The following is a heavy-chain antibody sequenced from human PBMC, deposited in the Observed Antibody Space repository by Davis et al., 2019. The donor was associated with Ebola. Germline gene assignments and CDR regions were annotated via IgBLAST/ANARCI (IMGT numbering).Heavy chain of an antibody. J-gene: IGHJ4*02. CDR1: GGSISSYY. Sequence: PGGSLRLSCTVSGGSISSYYWSWIRQPPGKGLEWIGYIYYSGSTNYNPSLKSRVTISVDTSKNQFSLKLSSVTAADTAVYYCARGDQAVAGYFDYWGQGTLVTVSS. D-gene: IGHD6-19*01. CDR3: ARGDQAVAGYFDY. CDR2: IYYSGST. V-gene: IGHV4-59*08.